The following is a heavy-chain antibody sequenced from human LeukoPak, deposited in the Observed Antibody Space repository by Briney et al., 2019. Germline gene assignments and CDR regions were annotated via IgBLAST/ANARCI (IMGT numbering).Heavy chain of an antibody. V-gene: IGHV4-59*08. J-gene: IGHJ4*02. CDR3: ARRVAAAGFDY. D-gene: IGHD6-13*01. Sequence: PSETLSLTCTVSGVSISSYYWSWIRQPPGKGLEWIGYIYYSGSTNYNPSLKSRVTISVDTSKNQFSLKLSSVTAADTAVYYCARRVAAAGFDYWGQGTLVTVSS. CDR2: IYYSGST. CDR1: GVSISSYY.